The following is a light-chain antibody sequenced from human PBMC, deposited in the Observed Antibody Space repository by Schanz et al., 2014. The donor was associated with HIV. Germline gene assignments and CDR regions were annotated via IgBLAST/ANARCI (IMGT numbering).Light chain of an antibody. CDR2: EVS. CDR3: SSYTSSSTPL. CDR1: SSDVGSYNL. V-gene: IGLV2-14*02. Sequence: QSALTQPASVSGSPGQSITISCTGTSSDVGSYNLVSWYQQHPGKAPKLLIYEVSKRPSGVSNRFSGSKSGNTASLTISGLQAEDEADYYCSSYTSSSTPLFGGGTKLTVL. J-gene: IGLJ2*01.